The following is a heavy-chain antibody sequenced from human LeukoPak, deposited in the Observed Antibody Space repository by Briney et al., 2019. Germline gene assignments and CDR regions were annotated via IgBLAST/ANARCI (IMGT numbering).Heavy chain of an antibody. V-gene: IGHV3-66*01. CDR3: ARTLVS. Sequence: PGGSLRLSCAASGFTVSSNYMSWVRQAPGKGLEWVSLIYSGGSTYYADSAEGRFTISRDNSKNTLYLQMNSLRAEDTAVYYCARTLVSWGQGTLVTVSS. J-gene: IGHJ5*02. D-gene: IGHD2-8*02. CDR1: GFTVSSNY. CDR2: IYSGGST.